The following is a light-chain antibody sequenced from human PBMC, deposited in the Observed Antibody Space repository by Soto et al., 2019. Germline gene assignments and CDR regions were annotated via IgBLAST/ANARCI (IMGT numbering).Light chain of an antibody. V-gene: IGKV1-17*01. CDR1: QGIGND. CDR3: LQHNRFPLT. CDR2: RAS. Sequence: DIQMTQSPSSLSASVGDRVTITCRASQGIGNDLAWYQQKPGKAPQRLIYRASTLQSGVPSRFSGSGSATEFTLTINSLQPEDFATYYCLQHNRFPLTFGGGTRVEIK. J-gene: IGKJ4*01.